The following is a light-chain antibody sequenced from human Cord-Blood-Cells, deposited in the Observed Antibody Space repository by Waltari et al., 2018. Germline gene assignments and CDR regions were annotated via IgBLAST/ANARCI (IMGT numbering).Light chain of an antibody. CDR2: AAS. CDR3: QQSYSTPLT. J-gene: IGKJ4*01. CDR1: QSISSY. Sequence: DIQMTQSPSSLSASVGDRVTITCRASQSISSYLNWYQQKPGKAPKLLIYAASSLQSGVPSRFSGSGSGTDFTLTISSLQPEDFATYYCQQSYSTPLTFXXXXXVE. V-gene: IGKV1-39*01.